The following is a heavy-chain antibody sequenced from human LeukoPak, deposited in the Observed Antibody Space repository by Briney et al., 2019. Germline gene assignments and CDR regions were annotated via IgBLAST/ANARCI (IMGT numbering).Heavy chain of an antibody. D-gene: IGHD4-11*01. CDR2: VSDTGST. CDR3: ARTTTTFDD. Sequence: PSETLSLTCTVSGGSINSYYWGWIRQPPGKGLEWIGYVSDTGSTNYNPSLKSRVTISVDTSKNQFYLKLTSVTAADTAVYYWARTTTTFDDWGHGTLVTVSS. V-gene: IGHV4-59*01. J-gene: IGHJ4*01. CDR1: GGSINSYY.